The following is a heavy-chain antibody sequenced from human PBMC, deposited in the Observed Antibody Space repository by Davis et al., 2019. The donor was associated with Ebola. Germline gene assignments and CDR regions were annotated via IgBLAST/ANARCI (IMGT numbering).Heavy chain of an antibody. CDR3: ARERFGELLYTPLWEGGMDA. CDR2: MNPNSGNT. CDR1: GYTFTSYD. J-gene: IGHJ6*02. D-gene: IGHD3-10*01. V-gene: IGHV1-8*01. Sequence: ASVKVSCKASGYTFTSYDINWVRQATGQGLEWMGWMNPNSGNTGYAQKFQGRVTMTRNTSISTAYMELSSLRSEDTAVYYCARERFGELLYTPLWEGGMDAWGQGTTVTVSS.